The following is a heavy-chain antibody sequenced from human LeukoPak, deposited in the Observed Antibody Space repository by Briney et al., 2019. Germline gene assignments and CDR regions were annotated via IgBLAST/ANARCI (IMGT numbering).Heavy chain of an antibody. J-gene: IGHJ4*02. CDR1: GGSISSGDYY. CDR2: MYDRGNT. Sequence: PSETLTLTCTVSGGSISSGDYYWNWIRQPPGKGLEWIGYMYDRGNTYYNPSLKSRLTISVDTSKNQFSLQLSSVTAADTAVYYCARGSWYPTFDYWGQGTMVTVSS. V-gene: IGHV4-30-4*01. D-gene: IGHD6-13*01. CDR3: ARGSWYPTFDY.